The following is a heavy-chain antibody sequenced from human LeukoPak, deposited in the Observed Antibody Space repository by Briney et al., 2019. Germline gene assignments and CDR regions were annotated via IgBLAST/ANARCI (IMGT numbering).Heavy chain of an antibody. Sequence: PGRSLRLSCAASGFTFDDYAMHWVRQAPGEGLEWVSGISWNSGSIGYADSVKGRFTISRDNAKNSLYLQMNSLRAEDTALYYCAKDIEAAAAEPEGPFDYWGQGTLVTVSS. CDR2: ISWNSGSI. V-gene: IGHV3-9*01. CDR3: AKDIEAAAAEPEGPFDY. CDR1: GFTFDDYA. J-gene: IGHJ4*02. D-gene: IGHD6-13*01.